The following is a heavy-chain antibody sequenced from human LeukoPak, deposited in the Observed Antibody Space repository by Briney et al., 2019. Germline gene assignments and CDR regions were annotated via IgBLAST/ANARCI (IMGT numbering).Heavy chain of an antibody. Sequence: PGGSLRLSCTSSGFTVGDYAMSWFRQAPGKGGEWVGFSRSKAYGGTTEYAASVKGRFTISRDDSKIIAYLQMNSLKTEDTAVYYCTRDWEGNYWGQGTLVTVSS. CDR3: TRDWEGNY. CDR1: GFTVGDYA. CDR2: SRSKAYGGTT. V-gene: IGHV3-49*03. J-gene: IGHJ4*02. D-gene: IGHD1-26*01.